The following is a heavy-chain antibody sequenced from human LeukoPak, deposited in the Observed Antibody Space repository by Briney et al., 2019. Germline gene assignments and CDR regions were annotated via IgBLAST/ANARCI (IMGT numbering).Heavy chain of an antibody. J-gene: IGHJ4*02. V-gene: IGHV1-2*02. CDR3: ARACDSSGYTDY. Sequence: ASVKVSCKASGYTFTGYYMDWVRQAPGQGLEWMGRINPNSGGTNYAQKFQGRVTMTGDTSTSTAYMELSRLRSDDTAVYYCARACDSSGYTDYWGQGTLVTVSS. D-gene: IGHD3-22*01. CDR2: INPNSGGT. CDR1: GYTFTGYY.